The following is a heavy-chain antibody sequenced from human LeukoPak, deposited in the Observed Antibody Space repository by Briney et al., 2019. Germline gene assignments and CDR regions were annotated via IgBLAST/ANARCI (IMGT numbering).Heavy chain of an antibody. V-gene: IGHV3-48*01. CDR3: ARDWEQLDY. Sequence: GGSLRLSCAASGFTFSSYSMNWVRQAPGKGLEWVSYISSSSSTIYYAGSVKGRFTISRDNAKNSLYLQMNSLRAEDTAVYYCARDWEQLDYWGQGTLVTVSS. J-gene: IGHJ4*02. CDR1: GFTFSSYS. D-gene: IGHD6-6*01. CDR2: ISSSSSTI.